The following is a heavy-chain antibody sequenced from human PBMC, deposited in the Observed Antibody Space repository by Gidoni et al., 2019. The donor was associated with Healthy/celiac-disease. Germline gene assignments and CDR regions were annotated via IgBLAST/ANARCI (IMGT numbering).Heavy chain of an antibody. J-gene: IGHJ3*02. CDR1: GCPFSSYA. CDR2: IIPILGIA. V-gene: IGHV1-69*04. CDR3: ARDHSGRPIAFDI. Sequence: QVQLVQSGAEVTKPGSSVKVSCKAPGCPFSSYAISWVRQAPGQGLKWMGRIIPILGIANDAQKFQGRVTITADKSTSTAYMELSSLRSEDTAVYYCARDHSGRPIAFDIWGQGTMVTVSS. D-gene: IGHD1-26*01.